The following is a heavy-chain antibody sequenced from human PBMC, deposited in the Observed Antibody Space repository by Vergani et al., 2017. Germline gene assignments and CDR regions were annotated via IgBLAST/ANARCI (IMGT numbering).Heavy chain of an antibody. CDR1: GFTFSSYA. D-gene: IGHD3-3*01. J-gene: IGHJ5*02. CDR2: ISGSGGST. Sequence: EVQLLESGGGLVQPGGSLRLSCAASGFTFSSYAMSWVRQAPGKGLEWVSAISGSGGSTYYADSVKGRFTISIYNSKNTLYLQMNSLRAEDTAVYYCAKKGSPFGVFLGFDPWGQGTLVTVSS. V-gene: IGHV3-23*01. CDR3: AKKGSPFGVFLGFDP.